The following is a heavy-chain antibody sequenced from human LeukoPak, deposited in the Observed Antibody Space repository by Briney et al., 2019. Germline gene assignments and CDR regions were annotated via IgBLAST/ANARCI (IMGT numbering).Heavy chain of an antibody. CDR1: GFTFSSYV. CDR2: ITGTADKT. D-gene: IGHD6-19*01. Sequence: GGSLRLSCAASGFTFSSYVMNWVRQAPGKGLEWVSSITGTADKTYDADSVKGRFTISGDNSKNTLSLQMSSLRVEDTAIYYCARRGGSRGWGAFDIWGQGTIVTVSS. V-gene: IGHV3-23*01. J-gene: IGHJ3*02. CDR3: ARRGGSRGWGAFDI.